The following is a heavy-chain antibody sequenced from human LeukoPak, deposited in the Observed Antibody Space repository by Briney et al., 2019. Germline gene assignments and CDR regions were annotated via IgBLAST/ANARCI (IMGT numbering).Heavy chain of an antibody. J-gene: IGHJ6*02. Sequence: PSEPLSLTCTFYGASIRTGGYYWTWIRQPPGEGLEWIGYIYYTGSVDYNPSLKSRLTISLDTSKNQFSLKLNSVTAADTAVYYCAREHTYYFGSQTSTLDVWGQGTAVTVSS. CDR2: IYYTGSV. CDR3: AREHTYYFGSQTSTLDV. V-gene: IGHV4-31*03. CDR1: GASIRTGGYY. D-gene: IGHD3-10*01.